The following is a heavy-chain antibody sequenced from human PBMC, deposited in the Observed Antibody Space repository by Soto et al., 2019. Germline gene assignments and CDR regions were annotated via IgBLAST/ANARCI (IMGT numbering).Heavy chain of an antibody. CDR3: ARSSRYVYDSREGNFDY. CDR1: GGSISSNKW. D-gene: IGHD3-22*01. V-gene: IGHV4-4*02. J-gene: IGHJ4*02. CDR2: IYHTGST. Sequence: QVQLQESGPGLVKPSGTLSLTCAVSGGSISSNKWWSWVRQPPGKGLEWIGEIYHTGSTNYNPSLKSRVPISVDKSKNQFSLRLTSVAAADTAVYYCARSSRYVYDSREGNFDYWGQGTLVTVSS.